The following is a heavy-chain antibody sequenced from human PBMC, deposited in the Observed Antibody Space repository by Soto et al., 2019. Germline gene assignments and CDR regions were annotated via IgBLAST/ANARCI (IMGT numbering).Heavy chain of an antibody. V-gene: IGHV3-23*01. J-gene: IGHJ6*02. CDR1: GFTFSSYA. CDR2: ISGSGGST. D-gene: IGHD6-13*01. Sequence: GSLRLSCAASGFTFSSYAMSWVRQAPGKGLEWVSAISGSGGSTYYADSVKGRFTISRDNSKNTLYLQMNSLRAEDTAVYYCAKDLGPYSRYGMDVWGQGTTVTVYS. CDR3: AKDLGPYSRYGMDV.